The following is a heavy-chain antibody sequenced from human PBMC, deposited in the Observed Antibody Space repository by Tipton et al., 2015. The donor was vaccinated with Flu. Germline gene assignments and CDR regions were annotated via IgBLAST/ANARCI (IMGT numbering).Heavy chain of an antibody. CDR2: INHSGST. Sequence: TLSLTCAVYGGSFSGYYWSWIRQPPGKGLEWIGEINHSGSTNYNPSLKSRVTISVDTSKNQFSLKLSSVTAADTAVYYCARGGLFVVVPAAIGLADYYYGMDVWGQGTTVTVSS. CDR1: GGSFSGYY. J-gene: IGHJ6*02. CDR3: ARGGLFVVVPAAIGLADYYYGMDV. D-gene: IGHD2-2*01. V-gene: IGHV4-34*01.